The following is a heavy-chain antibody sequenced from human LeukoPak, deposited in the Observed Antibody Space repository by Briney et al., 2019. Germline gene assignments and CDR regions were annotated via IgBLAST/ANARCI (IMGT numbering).Heavy chain of an antibody. CDR3: ARDINVLLWFGPHY. CDR1: GFTFSSYG. D-gene: IGHD3-10*01. V-gene: IGHV3-30*02. J-gene: IGHJ4*02. CDR2: IRYDGSNK. Sequence: GGSLRLSCAASGFTFSSYGMHWVRQAPGKGLEWVAFIRYDGSNKYYADSVKGRFTISRDNSKNTLYLQMNSLRAEDTAVYYCARDINVLLWFGPHYWGQGTLVTVSS.